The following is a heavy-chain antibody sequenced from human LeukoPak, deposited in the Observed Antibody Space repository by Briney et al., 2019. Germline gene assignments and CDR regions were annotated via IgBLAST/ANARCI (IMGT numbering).Heavy chain of an antibody. V-gene: IGHV4-59*01. Sequence: SETLSLTCTVSDGSISSYYWSWIRQPPGKGLEWIGYIYYSGSTSYNPSLKSRVTISVDTSTNQFSLKLSSVTAADTAVYYCARSITLYYFDYWGQGTLVTVSS. CDR1: DGSISSYY. J-gene: IGHJ4*02. D-gene: IGHD3-16*01. CDR2: IYYSGST. CDR3: ARSITLYYFDY.